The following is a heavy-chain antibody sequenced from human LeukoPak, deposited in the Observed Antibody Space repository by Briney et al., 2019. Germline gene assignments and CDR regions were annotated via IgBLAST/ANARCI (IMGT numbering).Heavy chain of an antibody. CDR2: IYYSGST. Sequence: SETLSLTCTVSGGSISSYYWSWIRQPPGKGLEWIGYIYYSGSTNYNPSLKSRVTISVDTSKNQFSLKLSSVTAADTAVYYCARRKKRFLGAGYYGMDVWDQGTTVTVSS. V-gene: IGHV4-59*08. CDR3: ARRKKRFLGAGYYGMDV. D-gene: IGHD3-3*01. CDR1: GGSISSYY. J-gene: IGHJ6*02.